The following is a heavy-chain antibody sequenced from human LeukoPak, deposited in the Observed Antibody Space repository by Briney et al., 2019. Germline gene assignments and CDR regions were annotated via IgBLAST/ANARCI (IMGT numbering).Heavy chain of an antibody. D-gene: IGHD3-9*01. CDR3: ARGGMTGYYAPPDY. Sequence: SETLSLTCAVYGGSFSGYYWSWIRQPPGKGLEWIGETNHSGSTNYNPSLKSRVTISVDTSKNQFSLRLSSVTAADTAVYYCARGGMTGYYAPPDYWGQGTLVTVSS. CDR1: GGSFSGYY. CDR2: TNHSGST. V-gene: IGHV4-34*01. J-gene: IGHJ4*02.